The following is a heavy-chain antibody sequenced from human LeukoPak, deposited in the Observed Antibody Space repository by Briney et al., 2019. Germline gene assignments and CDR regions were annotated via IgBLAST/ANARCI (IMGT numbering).Heavy chain of an antibody. J-gene: IGHJ3*02. V-gene: IGHV3-48*03. CDR1: GFTFSSYE. CDR3: ARDRPEIPTQDYGDYGANVAFDI. D-gene: IGHD4-17*01. CDR2: ISSSGSTI. Sequence: GGSLRLSCAASGFTFSSYEMNWVRQAPGKGLEWVSYISSSGSTIYYADSVKGRFTISRENAKNSLYLHTNSLRAEDTAVYYCARDRPEIPTQDYGDYGANVAFDIWGQGTMVTVSS.